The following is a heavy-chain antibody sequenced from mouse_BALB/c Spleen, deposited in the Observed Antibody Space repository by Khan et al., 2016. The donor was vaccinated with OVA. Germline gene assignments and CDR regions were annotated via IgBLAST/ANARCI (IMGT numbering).Heavy chain of an antibody. J-gene: IGHJ3*01. CDR2: LHPFTAGT. D-gene: IGHD3-3*01. CDR1: GYSFTSYY. Sequence: VQLQQSGPELMKPGASVKLACKASGYSFTSYYIHWVIQTLPQSLLWFAYLHPFTAGTTYNQNFKGHATLTVAKSSSTAFMHLSSLTSEDSALSDRARMGQKRWFAYWGEGTLVTVS. V-gene: IGHV1S135*01. CDR3: ARMGQKRWFAY.